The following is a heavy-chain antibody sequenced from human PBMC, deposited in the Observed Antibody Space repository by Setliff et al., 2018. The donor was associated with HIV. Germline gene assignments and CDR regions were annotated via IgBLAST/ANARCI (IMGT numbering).Heavy chain of an antibody. D-gene: IGHD6-19*01. J-gene: IGHJ4*02. CDR1: GYTLIELS. Sequence: ASVKVSCKGSGYTLIELSMHWVRQAPGKGLEWMGGFDPEDGETIYAQKFQGRVTMTEDTSTDTAYMELSSLRAEDTAVYYCATMGSGGFGYFFDYWGQGTLVTVSS. CDR3: ATMGSGGFGYFFDY. CDR2: FDPEDGET. V-gene: IGHV1-24*01.